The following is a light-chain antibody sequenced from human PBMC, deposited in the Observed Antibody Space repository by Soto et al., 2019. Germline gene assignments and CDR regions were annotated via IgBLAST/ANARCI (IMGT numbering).Light chain of an antibody. CDR3: QVWDSTSDHWV. Sequence: SYELTQPASVSVAPGQTATIPCVGDNIGRKSVHWYQQKPGQAPVLVVYDDNDRPSGIPERFSGSKSGNTASLTMSRVEVDDEADYFCQVWDSTSDHWVFGGGTKVTVL. J-gene: IGLJ3*02. V-gene: IGLV3-21*02. CDR1: NIGRKS. CDR2: DDN.